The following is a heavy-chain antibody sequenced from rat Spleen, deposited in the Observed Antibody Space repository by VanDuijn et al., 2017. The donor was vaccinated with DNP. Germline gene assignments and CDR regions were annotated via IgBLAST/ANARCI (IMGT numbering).Heavy chain of an antibody. V-gene: IGHV2S12*01. CDR3: ARSGEGYDYFDY. J-gene: IGHJ2*01. D-gene: IGHD4-3*01. Sequence: QVQLRESGPGLVQPSQTLSLTCTVSGFSFTNFAVNWVRQPPGKGLEWVAAISSAGNTFYNSALKSRLRISRDTSKSQVFLKMNSLQTEDTAMYFCARSGEGYDYFDYWGQGVMVTVSS. CDR2: ISSAGNT. CDR1: GFSFTNFA.